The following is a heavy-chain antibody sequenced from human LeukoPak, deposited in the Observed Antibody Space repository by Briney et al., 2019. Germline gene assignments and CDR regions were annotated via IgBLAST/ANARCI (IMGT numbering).Heavy chain of an antibody. D-gene: IGHD6-19*01. CDR1: GFTFSSYA. V-gene: IGHV3-30-3*01. CDR3: AREHSGWYEYYFDY. Sequence: PGGSLRLSCAASGFTFSSYAMHWVRQAPGKGLEWVAVISYDGSNKYYADSVKSRFTISRDNSKNTLYLQMNSLRAEDTAVYYCAREHSGWYEYYFDYWGQGTLVTVSS. J-gene: IGHJ4*02. CDR2: ISYDGSNK.